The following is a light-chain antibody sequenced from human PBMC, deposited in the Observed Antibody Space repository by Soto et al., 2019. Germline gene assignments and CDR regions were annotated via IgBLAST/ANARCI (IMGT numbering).Light chain of an antibody. V-gene: IGKV3-15*01. CDR3: QQYNYWPIT. Sequence: IGSTQYPAPLTLSPGERATLSRRANQSLGNNIAWSQQKPGQAPRLLIYGASSRATGIPARFSGSGSETDFTLTVSSLRSEDSAVYYCQQYNYWPITFGQGTRLEIK. CDR2: GAS. J-gene: IGKJ5*01. CDR1: QSLGNN.